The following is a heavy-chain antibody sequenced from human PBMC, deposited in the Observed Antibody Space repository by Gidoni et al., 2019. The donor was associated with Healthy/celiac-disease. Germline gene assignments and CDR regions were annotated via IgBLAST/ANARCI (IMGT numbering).Heavy chain of an antibody. CDR2: ILYDGSNK. CDR3: ARETVGWLALYYYYGMDV. D-gene: IGHD5-12*01. J-gene: IGHJ6*02. V-gene: IGHV3-30-3*01. Sequence: QVQLVESGGGVVQPGRSLRLSCAASGFTFSGYAMHWVRQAPGKGLEGGAVILYDGSNKYHGKLGKGRFTISREKFKNKLYPQNNSLRAEDTAVYYCARETVGWLALYYYYGMDVWGQGTTVTVSS. CDR1: GFTFSGYA.